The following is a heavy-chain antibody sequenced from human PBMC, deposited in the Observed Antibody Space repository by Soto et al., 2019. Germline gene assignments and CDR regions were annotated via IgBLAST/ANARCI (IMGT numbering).Heavy chain of an antibody. Sequence: EVQLVESGGGLVKPGGSLRLSCAASGFTFSSYSMNWVRQAPGKGLEWVSHISSSGSYIYYADSVKGRFTISRDNAKNSLFLQMNSLRAEDTAVYYCARDSGTYYDFLTGYRGTPDWWGQGTLVTVSS. J-gene: IGHJ4*02. CDR3: ARDSGTYYDFLTGYRGTPDW. CDR2: ISSSGSYI. D-gene: IGHD3-9*01. V-gene: IGHV3-21*01. CDR1: GFTFSSYS.